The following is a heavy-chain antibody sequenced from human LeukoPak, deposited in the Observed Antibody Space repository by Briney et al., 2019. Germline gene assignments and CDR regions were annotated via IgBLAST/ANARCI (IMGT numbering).Heavy chain of an antibody. CDR2: INHSGST. J-gene: IGHJ4*02. CDR1: GGSFSGYY. CDR3: ARAARYCSGGSCYWKRFDY. Sequence: SETLSLTCAVYGGSFSGYYWSWIRQPPGKGLEWIGEINHSGSTNYNPSLKSRVTISVDTSKNQFSLKLSSVTAADTAVYYCARAARYCSGGSCYWKRFDYWGQGTLVTVSS. V-gene: IGHV4-34*01. D-gene: IGHD2-15*01.